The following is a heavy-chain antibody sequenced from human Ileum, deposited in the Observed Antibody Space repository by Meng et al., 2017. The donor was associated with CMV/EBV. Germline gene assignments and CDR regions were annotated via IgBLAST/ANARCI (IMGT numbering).Heavy chain of an antibody. CDR3: ARVTQFYEILAGYGTSGYFDY. CDR1: SNW. CDR2: IYRTGSI. V-gene: IGHV4-4*02. J-gene: IGHJ4*02. D-gene: IGHD3-9*01. Sequence: SNWWSWVRQPPGEGLEWSGEIYRTGSITYNPSLKSRLTISLDKSKNQLSLRLSSVTAADTAVYYCARVTQFYEILAGYGTSGYFDYWGQGTLVTVSS.